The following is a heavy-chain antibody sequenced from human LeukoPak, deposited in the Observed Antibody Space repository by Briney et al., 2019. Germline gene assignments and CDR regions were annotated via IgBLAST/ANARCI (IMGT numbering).Heavy chain of an antibody. J-gene: IGHJ5*02. Sequence: SETLSLTCAVYGGSFSGYYWSWIRQPPGKGLEWIGEINHSGSTNYNPSLKSRVTISVDTSKNQFSLKLSSVTAADTAVYYCARVPTYYYDSSGYYYWFDPWGQGTLVTVSS. CDR1: GGSFSGYY. CDR2: INHSGST. CDR3: ARVPTYYYDSSGYYYWFDP. D-gene: IGHD3-22*01. V-gene: IGHV4-34*01.